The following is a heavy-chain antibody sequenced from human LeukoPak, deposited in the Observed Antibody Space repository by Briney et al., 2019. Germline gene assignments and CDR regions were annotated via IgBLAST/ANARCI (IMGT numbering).Heavy chain of an antibody. J-gene: IGHJ4*02. CDR3: ARGDYDILTGYYM. Sequence: SETLSLTCTVSGGSISSYYWSWIRQPPGKGLEWIGSIYYSGSTYYNPSLKSRVTISVDTSKNQFSLKLSSVTAADTAVYYCARGDYDILTGYYMWGQGTLVTVSS. D-gene: IGHD3-9*01. CDR2: IYYSGST. CDR1: GGSISSYY. V-gene: IGHV4-39*01.